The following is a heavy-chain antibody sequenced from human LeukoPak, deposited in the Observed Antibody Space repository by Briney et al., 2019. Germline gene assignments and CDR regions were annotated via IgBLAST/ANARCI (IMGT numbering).Heavy chain of an antibody. CDR3: ARLVLYYYGSGSTNWFDP. Sequence: SETLSLTCTVSGGSISSSSYYWGWIRQPPGKGLEWIGSIYYSGSTYYNPSLKSRVTISVDTSKNQFSLKLSSVTAADTAVYYCARLVLYYYGSGSTNWFDPWGQGTLVTVSS. J-gene: IGHJ5*02. D-gene: IGHD3-10*01. CDR1: GGSISSSSYY. V-gene: IGHV4-39*01. CDR2: IYYSGST.